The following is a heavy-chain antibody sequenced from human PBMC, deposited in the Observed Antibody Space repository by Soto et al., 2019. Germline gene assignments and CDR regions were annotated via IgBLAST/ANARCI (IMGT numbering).Heavy chain of an antibody. J-gene: IGHJ4*02. V-gene: IGHV3-33*01. CDR1: GFSFSTHG. Sequence: QVQLVESGGGVVRPGRSLRLSCAATGFSFSTHGMHWVRQAPGKGLEWVAVIGNDGSEQQYADSVKGRLTIFRDNARNILYLQRTNLRAEDTALYSCARDDLYVDNGLELWGQGTLVTVSS. D-gene: IGHD3-10*02. CDR3: ARDDLYVDNGLEL. CDR2: IGNDGSEQ.